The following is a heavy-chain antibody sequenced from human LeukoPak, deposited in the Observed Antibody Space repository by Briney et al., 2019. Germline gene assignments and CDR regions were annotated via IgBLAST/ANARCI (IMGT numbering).Heavy chain of an antibody. V-gene: IGHV5-51*01. J-gene: IGHJ4*02. CDR1: GYSFTTHW. CDR3: ARLGSSYWYGVY. CDR2: IYPGDSDT. Sequence: GESLKISCKGSGYSFTTHWIGWVRQMPGKGLEWMGIIYPGDSDTRYSPSFQGQVTISADKSISTAYLQWSSLKASDTAVYYCARLGSSYWYGVYWGQGTLLTVSS. D-gene: IGHD3-10*01.